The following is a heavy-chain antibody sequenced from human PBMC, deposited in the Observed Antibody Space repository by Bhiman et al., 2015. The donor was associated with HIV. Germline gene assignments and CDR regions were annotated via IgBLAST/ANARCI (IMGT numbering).Heavy chain of an antibody. CDR3: ARDGGEYRYDY. CDR2: MGPDGNDR. CDR1: GFTFSSYA. V-gene: IGHV3-30*02. D-gene: IGHD5-18*01. Sequence: VQLVESGGGLVKPGGSLRLSCAASGFTFSSYAMSWVRQAPGKGLEWVAFMGPDGNDRWYADSMKGRFIISRDDSKNTLYLKVYGLRPEDTALYFCARDGGEYRYDYWGQGTLVTVSS. J-gene: IGHJ4*02.